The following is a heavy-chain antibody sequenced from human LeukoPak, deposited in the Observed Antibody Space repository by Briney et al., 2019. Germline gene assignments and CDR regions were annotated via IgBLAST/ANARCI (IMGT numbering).Heavy chain of an antibody. V-gene: IGHV3-7*03. D-gene: IGHD3-10*01. CDR1: GFTFSDYS. J-gene: IGHJ4*02. CDR2: IKQDGSEK. Sequence: GGSLRLSCAASGFTFSDYSMAWIRQAPGKGLEWVANIKQDGSEKYYVDSVKGRFTISRDNAKNPLYLQMNSLRAEDTAVYYCASDMASITMVRGVSFDYWGQGTLVTVSS. CDR3: ASDMASITMVRGVSFDY.